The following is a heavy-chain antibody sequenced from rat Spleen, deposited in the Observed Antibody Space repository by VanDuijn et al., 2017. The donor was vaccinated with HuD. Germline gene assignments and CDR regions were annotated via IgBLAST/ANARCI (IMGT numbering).Heavy chain of an antibody. CDR3: ARQDYYSSPFDF. CDR2: ISYDGSST. Sequence: EVQLVESDGGLVQPGRSLKLSCAASGFTFSDYYMAWVRQAPTKGLEWVATISYDGSSTYYRDSVKGRFTISRDNAKSTLYLQMDSLRSEDTATYYCARQDYYSSPFDFWGPGTMVTVSS. V-gene: IGHV5-29*01. D-gene: IGHD1-2*01. J-gene: IGHJ1*01. CDR1: GFTFSDYY.